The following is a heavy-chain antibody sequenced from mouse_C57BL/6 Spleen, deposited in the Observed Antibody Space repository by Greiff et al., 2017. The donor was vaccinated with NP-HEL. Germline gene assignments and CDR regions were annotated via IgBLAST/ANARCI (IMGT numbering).Heavy chain of an antibody. J-gene: IGHJ3*01. D-gene: IGHD1-1*01. CDR2: INPGSGGT. CDR3: ARSYGSNEAFAY. Sequence: QVQLQQSGAELVRPGTSVKVSCKASGYAFTNYLIEWVKQRPGQGLEWIGVINPGSGGTNYNEKFKGKATLTADKSSSTAYMQLSSLTSEDSAVYFCARSYGSNEAFAYWGQGTLVTVSA. CDR1: GYAFTNYL. V-gene: IGHV1-54*01.